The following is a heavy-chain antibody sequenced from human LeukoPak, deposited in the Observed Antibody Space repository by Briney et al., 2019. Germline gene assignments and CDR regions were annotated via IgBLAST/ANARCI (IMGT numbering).Heavy chain of an antibody. CDR1: GYPISSGYY. V-gene: IGHV4-38-2*02. J-gene: IGHJ4*02. CDR3: ARTSDYDFCSFGY. D-gene: IGHD3-3*01. Sequence: SETLSLTCTVSGYPISSGYYWGWIRQPPGKGLEWIGSIYYSGSTYYNPSLKSRVTISVDTSKNQFSLKLSSVTAADTAVYYCARTSDYDFCSFGYWGQGTLVTVSS. CDR2: IYYSGST.